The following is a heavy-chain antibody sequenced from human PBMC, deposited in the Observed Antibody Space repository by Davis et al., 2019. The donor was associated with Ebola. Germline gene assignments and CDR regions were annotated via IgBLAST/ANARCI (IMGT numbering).Heavy chain of an antibody. V-gene: IGHV3-33*06. CDR2: IWYDGSNK. Sequence: GESLKISCAASGFTFSSYGMHWVRQAPGKGLEWVAVIWYDGSNKYYADSVKGRFTISRDNSKNTLYLQMNSLRAEDTAVYYCAKGGYCSGGSCYRTSDAFDIWGQGTMVTVSS. CDR1: GFTFSSYG. D-gene: IGHD2-15*01. CDR3: AKGGYCSGGSCYRTSDAFDI. J-gene: IGHJ3*02.